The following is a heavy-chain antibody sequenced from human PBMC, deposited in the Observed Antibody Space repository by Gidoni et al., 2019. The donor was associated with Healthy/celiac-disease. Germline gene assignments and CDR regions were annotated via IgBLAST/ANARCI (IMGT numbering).Heavy chain of an antibody. CDR1: GYTFPSYG. CDR2: ISAYNGNT. V-gene: IGHV1-18*04. Sequence: QVQLVQSGAEVKKTGASVTVSCKASGYTFPSYGISWVRQAPGQGLEWMGWISAYNGNTNYAQKLQGRVTMTTDISTSTAYMELRSLRSDDTAVYYCARVPIIVGATWYYFDYWGQGTLVTVSS. J-gene: IGHJ4*02. D-gene: IGHD1-26*01. CDR3: ARVPIIVGATWYYFDY.